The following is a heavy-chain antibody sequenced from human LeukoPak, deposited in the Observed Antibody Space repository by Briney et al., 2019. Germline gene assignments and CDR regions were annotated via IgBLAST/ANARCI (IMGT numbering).Heavy chain of an antibody. CDR2: IYYSGST. CDR3: ARSTGWLGGAFDI. Sequence: SETLSLTCTVSGGSISSYYWSWIRQPPGKGLEWIGYIYYSGSTNYNPSLKSRVTISVDPSKNQFSLELSSVTAADTAVYYCARSTGWLGGAFDIWGQGTMVTVSS. V-gene: IGHV4-59*08. J-gene: IGHJ3*02. D-gene: IGHD6-19*01. CDR1: GGSISSYY.